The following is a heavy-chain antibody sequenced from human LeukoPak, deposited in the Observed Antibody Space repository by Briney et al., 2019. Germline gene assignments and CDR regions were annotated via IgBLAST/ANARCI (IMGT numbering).Heavy chain of an antibody. CDR1: EGTFITYT. D-gene: IGHD2-2*01. CDR3: ARSGWHCSSTSCYDFDL. Sequence: SVKVSCKASEGTFITYTISWVRQAPGQGLECMGRIIPILSIIHYAQNFQGRVTITADKSTTTSYMELSSLRSEDTAVYYCARSGWHCSSTSCYDFDLWGQGTLVAVSS. CDR2: IIPILSII. J-gene: IGHJ3*01. V-gene: IGHV1-69*02.